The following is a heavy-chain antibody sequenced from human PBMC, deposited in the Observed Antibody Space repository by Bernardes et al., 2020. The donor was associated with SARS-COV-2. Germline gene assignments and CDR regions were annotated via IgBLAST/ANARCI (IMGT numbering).Heavy chain of an antibody. V-gene: IGHV4-34*01. Sequence: SETLSLTCAVYGESFSGYYWSWIRQPPGKGLEWIGSIYSSGNSYYNPSLQSRVRASVDTSKNQLSLRLSFVTAADTAVYYCAGSSCGIDCYIGGLRSWDYGMDVWGQGTTVTVSS. CDR1: GESFSGYY. CDR3: AGSSCGIDCYIGGLRSWDYGMDV. J-gene: IGHJ6*02. D-gene: IGHD2-21*01. CDR2: IYSSGNS.